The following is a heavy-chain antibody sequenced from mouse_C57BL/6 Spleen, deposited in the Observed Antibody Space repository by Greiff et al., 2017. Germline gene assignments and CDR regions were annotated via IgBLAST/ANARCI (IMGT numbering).Heavy chain of an antibody. J-gene: IGHJ4*01. Sequence: QVQLQQSGAELVRPGTSVKMSCKASGYTFTNYWIGWAKQRPGHGLEWIGDIYPGGGYTNYNEKFKGKATLTADKSSSTAYMQFSSLTSEDSAIYYCARGGAGIYAMDYWGQGASVTVSS. V-gene: IGHV1-63*01. CDR1: GYTFTNYW. CDR2: IYPGGGYT. CDR3: ARGGAGIYAMDY. D-gene: IGHD3-3*01.